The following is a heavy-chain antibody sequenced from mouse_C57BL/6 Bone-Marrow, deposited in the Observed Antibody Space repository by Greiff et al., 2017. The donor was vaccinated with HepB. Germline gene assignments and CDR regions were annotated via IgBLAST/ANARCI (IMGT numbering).Heavy chain of an antibody. CDR1: GFNIKNTY. D-gene: IGHD1-1*01. Sequence: EVMLVESVAELVRPGASVKLSCTASGFNIKNTYMHWVKQRPEQGLEWIGRIDPANGNTKYAPKFQGKATITADTSSNTAYLQLSSLTSEDTAIYYCARIGGSSYSRCAMDYWGQGTAVTVSS. CDR2: IDPANGNT. V-gene: IGHV14-3*01. CDR3: ARIGGSSYSRCAMDY. J-gene: IGHJ4*01.